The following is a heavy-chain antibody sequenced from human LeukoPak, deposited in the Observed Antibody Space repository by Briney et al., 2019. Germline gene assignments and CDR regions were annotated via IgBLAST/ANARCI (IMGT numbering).Heavy chain of an antibody. V-gene: IGHV3-23*01. Sequence: GGSLRLPCAASGFTFSSYGMSWVRQAPGKGLEWVSAISGSGGSTYYADSVKGRFTISRDNSKNTLYLQMNSLRAEDTAVYYCAGSTYSGSYLDAFDIWGQGTMVTVSS. J-gene: IGHJ3*02. CDR3: AGSTYSGSYLDAFDI. CDR2: ISGSGGST. D-gene: IGHD1-26*01. CDR1: GFTFSSYG.